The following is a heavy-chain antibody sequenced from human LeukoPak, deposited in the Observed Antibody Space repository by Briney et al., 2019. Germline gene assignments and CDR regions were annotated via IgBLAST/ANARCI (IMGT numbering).Heavy chain of an antibody. V-gene: IGHV3-30*03. CDR2: ISYDGSNK. J-gene: IGHJ4*02. Sequence: PGRSLRLSCAASGFTFSSYGRHWVRQAPGKGLEWVAVISYDGSNKYYADSVKGRFTISRDNSKNTLYLQMNSLRAEDTAVYYCARDRFGEYSLVYYFDYWGQGTLVTVSS. D-gene: IGHD3-10*01. CDR1: GFTFSSYG. CDR3: ARDRFGEYSLVYYFDY.